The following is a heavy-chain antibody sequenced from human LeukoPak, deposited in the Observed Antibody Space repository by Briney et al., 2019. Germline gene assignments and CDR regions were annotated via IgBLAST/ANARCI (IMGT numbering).Heavy chain of an antibody. CDR2: INPNSGGT. Sequence: ASVKVSCKASGYTFTGYYMHWVRQAPGQGLEWMGWINPNSGGTNYAQKFQGRVTMTRDTSISTAYMELSRLRSDDTAVYYCARDQGYYYDSSGYYGSYYGMDVWGQGTTVTVSS. CDR1: GYTFTGYY. CDR3: ARDQGYYYDSSGYYGSYYGMDV. D-gene: IGHD3-22*01. V-gene: IGHV1-2*02. J-gene: IGHJ6*02.